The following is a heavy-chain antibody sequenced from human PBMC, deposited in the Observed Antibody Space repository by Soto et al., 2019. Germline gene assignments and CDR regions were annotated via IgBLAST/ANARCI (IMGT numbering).Heavy chain of an antibody. V-gene: IGHV3-7*01. D-gene: IGHD3-22*01. CDR2: IKQDGSEK. Sequence: GGSLRLSCAASGFTFSSYWMSWVRQAPGKGLEWVANIKQDGSEKYYVDSVKGRFTISRDNAKNSLYLQMNSMRAEDTDVYYCARQAVYYDSIGYGYYFDFWGQGTLVTVSS. CDR1: GFTFSSYW. J-gene: IGHJ4*02. CDR3: ARQAVYYDSIGYGYYFDF.